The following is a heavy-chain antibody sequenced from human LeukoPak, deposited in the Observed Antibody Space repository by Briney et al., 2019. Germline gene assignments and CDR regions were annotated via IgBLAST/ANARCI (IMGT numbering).Heavy chain of an antibody. D-gene: IGHD2-2*01. CDR1: GGSISSGGYY. V-gene: IGHV4-30-2*01. CDR2: INHSGST. J-gene: IGHJ6*03. CDR3: ASGSKKQVVPAARGYYYYYMDV. Sequence: PSQTLSLTCAVSGGSISSGGYYWSWIRQPPGKGLEWIGEINHSGSTNYNPSLKSRVTISVDTSKNQFSLKLSSVTAADTAVYYCASGSKKQVVPAARGYYYYYMDVWGKGTTVTVSS.